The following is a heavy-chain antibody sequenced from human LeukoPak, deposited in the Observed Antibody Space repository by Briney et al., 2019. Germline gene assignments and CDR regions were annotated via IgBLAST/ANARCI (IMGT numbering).Heavy chain of an antibody. Sequence: PGGSLRLSCAASGFTVSSNYMSWVRQAPGKGLEWVGRIKSKTDGGTTDYAAPVKGRFTISRDDSKNTLYLQMNSLKTEDTAVYYCTTVNIVGATTLDYWGQGTLVTVSS. V-gene: IGHV3-15*01. CDR2: IKSKTDGGTT. CDR1: GFTVSSNY. CDR3: TTVNIVGATTLDY. D-gene: IGHD1-26*01. J-gene: IGHJ4*02.